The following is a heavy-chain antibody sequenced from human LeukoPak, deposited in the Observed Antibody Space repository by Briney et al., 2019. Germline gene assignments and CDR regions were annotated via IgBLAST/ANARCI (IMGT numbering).Heavy chain of an antibody. V-gene: IGHV4-61*02. Sequence: SQTLSLTCTVSGGSISSGSYYWSWIRQPAGKGLEWIGRIYTSGSTYYNPSLKSRVTISVDTSKNQFSLKLSSVTAADTAVYYCASSGDLKDERSGYPISFDYWGQGTLVTVSS. CDR2: IYTSGST. D-gene: IGHD3-3*01. CDR1: GGSISSGSYY. J-gene: IGHJ4*02. CDR3: ASSGDLKDERSGYPISFDY.